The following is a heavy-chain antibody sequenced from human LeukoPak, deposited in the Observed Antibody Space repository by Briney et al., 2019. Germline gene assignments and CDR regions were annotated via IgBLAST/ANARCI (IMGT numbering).Heavy chain of an antibody. V-gene: IGHV3-53*01. J-gene: IGHJ6*03. CDR2: LYSSGAT. CDR1: GFTVSSNY. CDR3: ARTYYYYYYMDV. Sequence: GGSLRLSCEASGFTVSSNYMTWVRQAPEKGLEWVSILYSSGATYYADSVTGRFTISRDNSKNTLYLQMNSLRVEDTAVYYCARTYYYYYYMDVWGKGTTVTVSS.